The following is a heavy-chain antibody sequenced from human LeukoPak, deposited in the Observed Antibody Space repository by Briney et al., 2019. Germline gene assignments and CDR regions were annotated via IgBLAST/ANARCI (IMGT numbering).Heavy chain of an antibody. J-gene: IGHJ4*02. CDR2: IYYSGST. Sequence: NPSETLSLTCTVSGGSISSYHWTWIRQPPGKGLEWIGYIYYSGSTNYNPSLKSRVTISVDTSKNQFSLKLSSVTAADTAVYYCARYYYDSSGYYSYYFDYWGQGTLVTVSS. D-gene: IGHD3-22*01. V-gene: IGHV4-59*01. CDR3: ARYYYDSSGYYSYYFDY. CDR1: GGSISSYH.